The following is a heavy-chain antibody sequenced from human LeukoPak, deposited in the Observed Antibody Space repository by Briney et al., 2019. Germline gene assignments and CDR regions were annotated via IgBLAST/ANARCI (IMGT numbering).Heavy chain of an antibody. Sequence: GGSLRLSCSASGFTFSSYAMHWVRQAPGKGLEYVSAISSNGGYTYYADSVKGRFTISRDNSKNTLYLQMSSLRTEDTAVYYCARGGPFTGPTSTPRASDYWGQGILVTVSS. CDR1: GFTFSSYA. V-gene: IGHV3-64D*06. J-gene: IGHJ4*02. D-gene: IGHD1-7*01. CDR3: ARGGPFTGPTSTPRASDY. CDR2: ISSNGGYT.